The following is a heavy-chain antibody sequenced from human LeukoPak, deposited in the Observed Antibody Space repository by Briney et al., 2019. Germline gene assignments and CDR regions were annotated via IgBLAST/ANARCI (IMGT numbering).Heavy chain of an antibody. CDR1: GGSISSSSYY. CDR2: IYYSGST. D-gene: IGHD3-10*01. J-gene: IGHJ4*02. CDR3: ASITQNY. V-gene: IGHV4-39*07. Sequence: SETLSPTCTVSGGSISSSSYYWGWIRQPPGKGLEWIGSIYYSGSTYYNPSLKSRVTISVDTSKNQFSLKLSSVTAADTAVYYCASITQNYWGQGTLVTVSS.